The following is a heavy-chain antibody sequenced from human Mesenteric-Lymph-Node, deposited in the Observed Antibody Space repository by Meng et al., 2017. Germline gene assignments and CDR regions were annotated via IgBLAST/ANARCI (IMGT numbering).Heavy chain of an antibody. Sequence: ASVKVSCKASGGTFSSYAMNWVRQAPGQGLEWMGWINTNTGNPTYAQGFTGRFVFSLDTSVSTAYLQISSLKAEDTAVYYCARDASDGYNAEFDYWGQGTLVTVSS. J-gene: IGHJ4*02. CDR2: INTNTGNP. CDR1: GGTFSSYA. CDR3: ARDASDGYNAEFDY. D-gene: IGHD5-24*01. V-gene: IGHV7-4-1*02.